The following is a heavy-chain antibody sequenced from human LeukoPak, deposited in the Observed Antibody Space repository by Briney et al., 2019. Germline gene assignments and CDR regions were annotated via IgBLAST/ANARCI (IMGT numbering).Heavy chain of an antibody. CDR1: GFTFSSYL. Sequence: GGSLRLSCAASGFTFSSYLMHWVRQAPGKGLEYVSAISSNGGSTFYADSVKGRFTISRDNSKNTLYLQMGSLRAEDMAVYYCARGRASYYFDCWGQGTLVTVSS. J-gene: IGHJ4*02. V-gene: IGHV3-64*02. D-gene: IGHD5-24*01. CDR2: ISSNGGST. CDR3: ARGRASYYFDC.